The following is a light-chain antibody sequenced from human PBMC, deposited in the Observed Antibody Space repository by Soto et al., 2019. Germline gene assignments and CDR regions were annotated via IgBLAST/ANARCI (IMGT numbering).Light chain of an antibody. CDR2: GAP. Sequence: EIVLTQSPGTLSLSPGERATLSCRASQSVSSSYLAWYPQKPGPAPRLLIYGAPSRSTGIPDRFSGSGSGTHFTLTISRLAPDDCAGDYCHQYGSSPRTFGPGTNVDIK. J-gene: IGKJ3*01. CDR3: HQYGSSPRT. CDR1: QSVSSSY. V-gene: IGKV3-20*01.